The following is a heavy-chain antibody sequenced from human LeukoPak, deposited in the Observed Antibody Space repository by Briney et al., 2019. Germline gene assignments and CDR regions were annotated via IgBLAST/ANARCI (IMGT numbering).Heavy chain of an antibody. J-gene: IGHJ4*02. V-gene: IGHV4-59*01. CDR2: NYYTGST. Sequence: KTSETLSLTCTVSGGSISTYYWSWIRQPPGKGLEWFGYNYYTGSTNYNPSLKSRATISVDASKDQFSLNLSSVTAADTAVYYCARRGVSGSWYYFDYWGQGTLVTVSS. D-gene: IGHD6-13*01. CDR1: GGSISTYY. CDR3: ARRGVSGSWYYFDY.